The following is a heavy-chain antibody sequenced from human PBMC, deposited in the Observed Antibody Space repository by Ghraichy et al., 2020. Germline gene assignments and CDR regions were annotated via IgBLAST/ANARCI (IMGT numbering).Heavy chain of an antibody. Sequence: GGSLRLSCAASGFTFSNYGMHWVRQAPGKGLEWVAVISYDGSNTYYADSVKGRFTISRDNSKNTLYLQMHSLRVEDTAVYYCANGGLYGSGRTSTPFDIWGQGTMVTVSS. J-gene: IGHJ3*02. V-gene: IGHV3-30*18. D-gene: IGHD3-10*01. CDR2: ISYDGSNT. CDR3: ANGGLYGSGRTSTPFDI. CDR1: GFTFSNYG.